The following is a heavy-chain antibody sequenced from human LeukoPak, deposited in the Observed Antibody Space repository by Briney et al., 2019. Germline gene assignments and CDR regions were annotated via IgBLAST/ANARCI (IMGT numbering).Heavy chain of an antibody. J-gene: IGHJ4*02. CDR1: GLIVSSNY. CDR2: LYSGGSI. CDR3: ARDVRF. V-gene: IGHV3-53*01. Sequence: PEGSLRLSCAASGLIVSSNYMSWVRQAPGKGLEWVSALYSGGSIYYADSVKGRFTISRDNAKNSLYLQMSSLRVEDTAVYYCARDVRFWGQGTLVTVSS.